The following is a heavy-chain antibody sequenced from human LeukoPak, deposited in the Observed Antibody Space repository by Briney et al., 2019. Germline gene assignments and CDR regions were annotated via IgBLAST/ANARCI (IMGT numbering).Heavy chain of an antibody. V-gene: IGHV3-23*01. CDR2: ISGNGGST. CDR1: GFTFNSYA. D-gene: IGHD2-2*01. CDR3: AKDLRVIVVTYYMDV. Sequence: GGSLRLSCAASGFTFNSYAMAWVRQAPGKGLEWVSCISGNGGSTSYTDSVKGRVTISRDNSKYTLYLQMNSLRAEDTAAYYCAKDLRVIVVTYYMDVWGKGTTVTVSS. J-gene: IGHJ6*03.